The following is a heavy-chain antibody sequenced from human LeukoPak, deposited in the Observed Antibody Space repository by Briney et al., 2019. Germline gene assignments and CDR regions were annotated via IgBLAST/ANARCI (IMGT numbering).Heavy chain of an antibody. Sequence: GGALRLSCAASAFTFSSYWVSWVRQAPGNGLGWVANIDQDGSEKYYVESMKGRITIYRDTAKNSLYLQMNGLRAEDTAVYYCARDYYSYSRGSWAFDIWGQGTMVTVSS. J-gene: IGHJ3*02. CDR2: IDQDGSEK. V-gene: IGHV3-7*03. D-gene: IGHD3-22*01. CDR3: ARDYYSYSRGSWAFDI. CDR1: AFTFSSYW.